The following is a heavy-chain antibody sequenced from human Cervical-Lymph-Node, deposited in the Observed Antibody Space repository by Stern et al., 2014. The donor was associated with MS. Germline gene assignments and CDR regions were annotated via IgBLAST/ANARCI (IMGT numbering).Heavy chain of an antibody. V-gene: IGHV1-2*02. J-gene: IGHJ5*02. CDR3: ARDARPLLIMTPVTNWWFDP. Sequence: QVQLVQSGPEVKKPGASVKVSCKASGYTFTGYYMHWVRQAPGQGLEFMGWINPLSGAINYAQKFQGRVTMTRDTSISTAYMELSRLRSDDTAVYYCARDARPLLIMTPVTNWWFDPWGQGTLVTVSS. CDR2: INPLSGAI. D-gene: IGHD4-17*01. CDR1: GYTFTGYY.